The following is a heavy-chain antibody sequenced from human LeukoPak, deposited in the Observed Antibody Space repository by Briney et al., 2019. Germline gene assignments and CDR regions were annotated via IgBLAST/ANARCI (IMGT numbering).Heavy chain of an antibody. D-gene: IGHD3-22*01. CDR3: ARDAIRPMIVVLGCMDV. Sequence: GGSLRLSCAASGFTFSSYAMHWVRQAPGKGLERVAVMSYDGSNKYYADSVRGRFTISSVNSTNTLYLQINSLRAQDTAVYYCARDAIRPMIVVLGCMDVWGQGTTVTVSS. J-gene: IGHJ6*02. CDR1: GFTFSSYA. CDR2: MSYDGSNK. V-gene: IGHV3-30-3*01.